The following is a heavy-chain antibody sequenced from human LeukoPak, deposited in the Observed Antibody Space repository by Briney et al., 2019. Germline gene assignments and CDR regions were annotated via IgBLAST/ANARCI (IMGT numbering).Heavy chain of an antibody. CDR2: ISWNSGSI. CDR1: GFTVTDNY. CDR3: ARVIVGATLLAFDI. D-gene: IGHD1-26*01. V-gene: IGHV3-69-1*01. J-gene: IGHJ3*02. Sequence: GGSLRLSCAASGFTVTDNYMNWVRQSSGKGLEWVSGISWNSGSIGYADSVKGRFTISRDNAKNSLYLQMNSLRAEDTAVYYCARVIVGATLLAFDIWGQGTMVTVSS.